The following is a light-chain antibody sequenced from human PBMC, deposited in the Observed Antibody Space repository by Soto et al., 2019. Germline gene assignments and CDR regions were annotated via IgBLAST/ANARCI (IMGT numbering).Light chain of an antibody. V-gene: IGKV1-39*01. CDR2: EAS. CDR3: QQSYSTPLYT. J-gene: IGKJ2*01. Sequence: DIQMTQSPSSLSASVGDRVTITCRASQSISNYLNWYQQKPGKAPKLLIYEASRLQSGVPSRFSGSGSGTDFTLTISSLHPEDFATYYCQQSYSTPLYTFDQGTKLEIK. CDR1: QSISNY.